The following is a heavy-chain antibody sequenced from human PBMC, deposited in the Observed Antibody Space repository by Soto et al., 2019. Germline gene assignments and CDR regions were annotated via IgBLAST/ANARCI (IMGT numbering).Heavy chain of an antibody. V-gene: IGHV3-74*01. CDR3: AREGRSSWSQPLDY. J-gene: IGHJ4*02. D-gene: IGHD6-13*01. CDR2: INSDGSST. Sequence: EVQLVESGGGLVQPGGSLSLSCAASGFTFSSYWMHWVRQAPGKGLVWVSRINSDGSSTSYADSVKGRFTISRDNAKNTLYLQMNSLRAEDTAVYYCAREGRSSWSQPLDYWGQGTLVTVSS. CDR1: GFTFSSYW.